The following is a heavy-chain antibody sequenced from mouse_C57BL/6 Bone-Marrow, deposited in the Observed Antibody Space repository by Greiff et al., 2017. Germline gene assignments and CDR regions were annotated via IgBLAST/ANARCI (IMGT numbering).Heavy chain of an antibody. D-gene: IGHD2-1*01. V-gene: IGHV5-9-1*02. CDR2: ISSGGDYI. J-gene: IGHJ4*01. Sequence: EVQLVESGEGLVKPGGSLKLSCAASGFTFSSYAMSWVRQTPEKRLEWVAYISSGGDYIYYADTVKGRFTISRDNARNTLYLQMSSLKSEDTAMYYCTRVYYGNYDYYAMDYWGQGTSVTVSS. CDR1: GFTFSSYA. CDR3: TRVYYGNYDYYAMDY.